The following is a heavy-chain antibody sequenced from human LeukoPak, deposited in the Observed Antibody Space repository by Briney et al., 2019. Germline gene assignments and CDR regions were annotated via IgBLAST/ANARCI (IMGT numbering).Heavy chain of an antibody. CDR2: IYYSGST. J-gene: IGHJ4*02. Sequence: SETLSLTCTVSGGSISSYYWSWIRQPPGKGLERIGDIYYSGSTNYNPSLKSRVTISVDTSKNQFSLKLSSVTAADTAVYYCARVNAAVTTSFDYWGQGTLVTVSS. CDR1: GGSISSYY. CDR3: ARVNAAVTTSFDY. D-gene: IGHD4-17*01. V-gene: IGHV4-59*01.